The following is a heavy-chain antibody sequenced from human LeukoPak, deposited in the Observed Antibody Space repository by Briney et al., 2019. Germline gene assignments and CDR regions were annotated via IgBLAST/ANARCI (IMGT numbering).Heavy chain of an antibody. Sequence: PSETLSLTCTVSGGSISSGSYYWGWIRQPPGKGLEWIGSIYYSGSTYYNPSLKGRLTMSVDRSNNLFSLNLNSVTAADTAVYYCARIIAASQDVFDIWGQGTMITVSS. CDR2: IYYSGST. J-gene: IGHJ3*02. D-gene: IGHD6-6*01. CDR1: GGSISSGSYY. V-gene: IGHV4-39*07. CDR3: ARIIAASQDVFDI.